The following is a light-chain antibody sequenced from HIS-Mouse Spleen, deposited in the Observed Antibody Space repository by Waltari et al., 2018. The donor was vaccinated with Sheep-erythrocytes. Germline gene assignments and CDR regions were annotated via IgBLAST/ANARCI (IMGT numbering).Light chain of an antibody. CDR3: CSYAGSSTPWV. Sequence: QSALTQPASVSGSPGQSITISCTVTSSDVGSYNLVSWYQQHPGKAPKLMIYEGSKRPSVVSNRFSGSKSGNTASLTISGLQAEDEADYYCCSYAGSSTPWVFGGGTKLTVL. J-gene: IGLJ3*02. CDR2: EGS. CDR1: SSDVGSYNL. V-gene: IGLV2-23*01.